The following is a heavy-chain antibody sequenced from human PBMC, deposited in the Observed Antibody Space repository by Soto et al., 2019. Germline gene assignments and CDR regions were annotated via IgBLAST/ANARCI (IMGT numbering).Heavy chain of an antibody. CDR3: ARGPIGAAAGKYDAFDI. CDR2: INPNSGGT. CDR1: GYTFTGYY. Sequence: ASVKVSCKASGYTFTGYYMHWVRQAPGQGLEGMGWINPNSGGTNYAQKFQGWVTMTRDTSISTAYMELSRLRSDDTAVYYCARGPIGAAAGKYDAFDIWGQGTMVTVSS. D-gene: IGHD6-13*01. V-gene: IGHV1-2*04. J-gene: IGHJ3*02.